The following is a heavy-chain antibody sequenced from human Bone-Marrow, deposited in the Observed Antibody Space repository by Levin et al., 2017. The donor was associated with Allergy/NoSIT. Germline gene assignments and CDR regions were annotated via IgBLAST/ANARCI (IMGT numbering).Heavy chain of an antibody. J-gene: IGHJ4*02. CDR1: GFTLSDHY. V-gene: IGHV3-72*01. CDR2: TANKAKSYTT. Sequence: LSLTCAASGFTLSDHYMDWVRQAPGKGLEWVGRTANKAKSYTTEYAASVKGRFTISRDDSKNSLYLQMNSLKTEDTAVYYCARGSKGFDYWGQGTLVTVSS. CDR3: ARGSKGFDY. D-gene: IGHD3-10*01.